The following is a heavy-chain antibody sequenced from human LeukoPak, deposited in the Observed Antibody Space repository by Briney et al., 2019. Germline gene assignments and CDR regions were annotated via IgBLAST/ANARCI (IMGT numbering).Heavy chain of an antibody. Sequence: ASVKGSCKASGYTFTGYYMHWVRQAPGQGLEWRGWISPNSGGTNYAQKFQGRVTMTRDTSISTAYMELSRLRSDDTAVYYCATSERELLTPFDYWGKGTTVTVSS. CDR1: GYTFTGYY. D-gene: IGHD1-26*01. J-gene: IGHJ4*03. CDR2: ISPNSGGT. V-gene: IGHV1-2*02. CDR3: ATSERELLTPFDY.